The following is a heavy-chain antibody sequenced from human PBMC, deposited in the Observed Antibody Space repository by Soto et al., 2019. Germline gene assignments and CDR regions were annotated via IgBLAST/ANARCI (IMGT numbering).Heavy chain of an antibody. CDR3: VSDRRYGHASVPYS. V-gene: IGHV3-30*03. J-gene: IGHJ4*02. CDR2: ISYDGSLQ. D-gene: IGHD5-18*01. CDR1: GFAFSSYG. Sequence: QAQLVESGGGVVQPGRSLRLSCAASGFAFSSYGMHWVRQAPGTGLEWVAVISYDGSLQHYADSVKGRFTISRDNSKIIVLLQMSSLRAEDTAVYYCVSDRRYGHASVPYSWGPGTLVSVSS.